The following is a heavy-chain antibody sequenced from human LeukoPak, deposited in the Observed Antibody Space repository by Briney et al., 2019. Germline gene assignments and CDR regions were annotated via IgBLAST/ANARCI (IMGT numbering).Heavy chain of an antibody. CDR1: GFTFSSYA. J-gene: IGHJ3*02. V-gene: IGHV3-23*01. CDR3: AKDGDSSSSADAFDI. CDR2: ISGSGGSI. Sequence: PGGSLRLSCAASGFTFSSYAMSWVRQAPGKGLEWVSAISGSGGSIYYADSVKGRFTISRDNSKNTLYLQMNSLRAEDTAVYYCAKDGDSSSSADAFDIWGQGTMVTVSS. D-gene: IGHD6-6*01.